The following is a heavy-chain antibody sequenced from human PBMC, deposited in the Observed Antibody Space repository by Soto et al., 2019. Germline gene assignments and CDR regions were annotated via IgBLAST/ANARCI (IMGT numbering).Heavy chain of an antibody. Sequence: EVQLLESGGGLVQPGGSLRLSCAASAFTFSSYAMSWVRQAPGKGLEWVLTIIGSGGATYYADSVKGRFTISRDNSKNTLYLQMNSLRAEDTALYYCAKSSSYYYDSSLDYWGQGTLVTVSS. J-gene: IGHJ4*02. CDR1: AFTFSSYA. CDR3: AKSSSYYYDSSLDY. V-gene: IGHV3-23*01. CDR2: IIGSGGAT. D-gene: IGHD3-22*01.